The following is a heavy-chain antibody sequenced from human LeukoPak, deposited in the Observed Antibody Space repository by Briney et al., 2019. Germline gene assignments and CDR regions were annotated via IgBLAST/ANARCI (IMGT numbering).Heavy chain of an antibody. V-gene: IGHV4-61*02. CDR3: ARDRHKLVDVVAGTLDY. D-gene: IGHD6-19*01. CDR1: GGSISSGSYY. CDR2: IYTSGST. Sequence: PSETLSLTCTVSGGSISSGSYYWRWLRQPAGKGLEWIGRIYTSGSTNYNPSLKSRITISVDTSKNQFSLKLSSVTAADTAVYYCARDRHKLVDVVAGTLDYWGQGTLVTVSS. J-gene: IGHJ4*02.